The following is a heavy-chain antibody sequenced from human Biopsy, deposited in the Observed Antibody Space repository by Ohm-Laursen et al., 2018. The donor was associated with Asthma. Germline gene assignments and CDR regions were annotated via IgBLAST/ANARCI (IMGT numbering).Heavy chain of an antibody. J-gene: IGHJ6*02. CDR1: GGSFSNYA. CDR2: LIPVLGTP. D-gene: IGHD5-12*01. CDR3: ARGYSGSDRIVYYYSGLEV. V-gene: IGHV1-69*01. Sequence: SSVKVSCKAPGGSFSNYAVSWVRQAPGQGLEWMGGLIPVLGTPDHAQMFEGRVTITADESTSTAYMEPSSLSSEDAAVYYCARGYSGSDRIVYYYSGLEVWGQGTTVTVSS.